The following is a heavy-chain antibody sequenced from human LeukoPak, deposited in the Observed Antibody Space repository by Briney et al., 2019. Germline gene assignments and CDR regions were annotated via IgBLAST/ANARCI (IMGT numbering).Heavy chain of an antibody. V-gene: IGHV3-9*01. D-gene: IGHD3-9*01. J-gene: IGHJ4*02. Sequence: PGGSLRLSCAASGFTFDDYAMHWVRQAPGKGLEWVSGISWNSGSIGYADSVKGRFTISRDNAKNSLYLQMNSLRAEDTAVYYCARVILTGYSRLDWGQGTLVTVSS. CDR3: ARVILTGYSRLD. CDR2: ISWNSGSI. CDR1: GFTFDDYA.